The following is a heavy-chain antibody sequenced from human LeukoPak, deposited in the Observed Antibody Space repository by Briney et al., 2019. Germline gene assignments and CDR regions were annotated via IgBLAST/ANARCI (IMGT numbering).Heavy chain of an antibody. CDR3: ARPRVYYYYYMDV. V-gene: IGHV4-34*01. CDR1: GGSFSGYY. CDR2: INHSGST. Sequence: SETLSLTCAVYGGSFSGYYWSWIRQPPGKGLEWIGEINHSGSTNYNPSLKSRVTISVDTSKNQFSLKLSSVTAADTAVYYCARPRVYYYYYMDVWGKGTTVTISS. J-gene: IGHJ6*03.